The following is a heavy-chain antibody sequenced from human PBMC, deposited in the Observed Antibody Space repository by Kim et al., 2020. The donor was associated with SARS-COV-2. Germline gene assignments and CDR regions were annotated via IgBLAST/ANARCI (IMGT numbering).Heavy chain of an antibody. CDR1: GFAFSAYW. D-gene: IGHD2-21*01. Sequence: GGSLRLSCVASGFAFSAYWMTWVRQAPGKGLEWVAIPKHYESDEFYVDSGKGRFTISREGAKNPLYLQMNSLEADDTAFYYGGRNVKGGESGGQFHYWG. CDR3: GRNVKGGESGGQFHY. CDR2: PKHYESDE. J-gene: IGHJ4*01. V-gene: IGHV3-7*01.